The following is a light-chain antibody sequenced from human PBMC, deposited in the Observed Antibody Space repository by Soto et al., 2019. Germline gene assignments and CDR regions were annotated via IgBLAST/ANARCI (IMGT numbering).Light chain of an antibody. CDR2: KAS. V-gene: IGKV1-5*03. CDR3: HQYNRFPRT. Sequence: DIQMTQSPSTLSASVGDRVTITCRASQSLSIWLAWYQQKPGKAPKLWIYKASTLQSGVPSRFSGSGSGTEFTLTITSLQPDDFATYYCHQYNRFPRTFGQGTKVDIK. J-gene: IGKJ1*01. CDR1: QSLSIW.